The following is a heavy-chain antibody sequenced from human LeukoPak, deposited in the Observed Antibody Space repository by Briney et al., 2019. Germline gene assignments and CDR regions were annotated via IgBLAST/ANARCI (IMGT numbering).Heavy chain of an antibody. CDR2: INEDGSEK. CDR3: ARGSSFHNY. V-gene: IGHV3-7*03. J-gene: IGHJ4*02. CDR1: GFTFSNYW. D-gene: IGHD6-6*01. Sequence: GGSLRLSCAASGFTFSNYWMSWVRQAPGKGLEWVANINEDGSEKYYVDSVKGRFTISRDNANNSLYLQMNSLRAEDTALYYCARGSSFHNYWGQGTLVTVSS.